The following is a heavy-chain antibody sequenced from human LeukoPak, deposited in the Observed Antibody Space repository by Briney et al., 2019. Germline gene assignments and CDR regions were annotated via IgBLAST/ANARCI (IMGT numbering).Heavy chain of an antibody. V-gene: IGHV4-34*01. Sequence: SETLSLTCAVYGGSFSGYYWSWIRQPPGKGLEWIGEINHSGSTNYNPSLKSRVTISVDTSKNQFSPKLSSVTAADTAVYYCARASGVLTGYYYSGWFDPWGQGTLVTVSS. D-gene: IGHD3-9*01. CDR2: INHSGST. CDR1: GGSFSGYY. J-gene: IGHJ5*02. CDR3: ARASGVLTGYYYSGWFDP.